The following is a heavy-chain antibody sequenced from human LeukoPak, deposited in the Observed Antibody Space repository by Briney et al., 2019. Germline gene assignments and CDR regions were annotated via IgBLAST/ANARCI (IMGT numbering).Heavy chain of an antibody. CDR3: ARVYPMRGPFDS. J-gene: IGHJ4*02. CDR2: IYYSGST. D-gene: IGHD3-22*01. V-gene: IGHV4-59*08. CDR1: GASISTYY. Sequence: WETLSLTCTVSGASISTYYWSWIRQPPGKGLEWIGYIYYSGSTNYNPSLKSRVTISVDTSKNLFSLKLTSVTAADTAMYYCARVYPMRGPFDSWGQGTLVTVSS.